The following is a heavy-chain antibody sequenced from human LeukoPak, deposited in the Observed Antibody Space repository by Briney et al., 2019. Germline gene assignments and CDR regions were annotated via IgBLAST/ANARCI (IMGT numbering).Heavy chain of an antibody. D-gene: IGHD2-15*01. V-gene: IGHV3-21*01. CDR3: ARDYSRPRDALDI. J-gene: IGHJ3*02. CDR1: GFTFNIYA. Sequence: PGRSLRLSCAASGFTFNIYAMHWVRQAPGKGLEWVSSISDSHSYMYYADSVKGRFTISRDNANNSLFLQMNNLRAGDTAVYYCARDYSRPRDALDIWGQGTMVTVSS. CDR2: ISDSHSYM.